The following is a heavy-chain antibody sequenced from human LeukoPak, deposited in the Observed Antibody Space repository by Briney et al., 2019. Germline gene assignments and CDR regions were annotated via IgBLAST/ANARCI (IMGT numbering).Heavy chain of an antibody. V-gene: IGHV4-59*08. D-gene: IGHD3-10*01. CDR1: GGSISSYY. J-gene: IGHJ4*02. CDR2: IYYSGST. Sequence: PSETLSLTCTVSGGSISSYYWSWIRQPPGKGLEWIGYIYYSGSTNYNPSLKSRVTISVDTSKNQFSLKLSSVTAADTAVYYCARLMGPMNYFDYWGQGTLVTVSS. CDR3: ARLMGPMNYFDY.